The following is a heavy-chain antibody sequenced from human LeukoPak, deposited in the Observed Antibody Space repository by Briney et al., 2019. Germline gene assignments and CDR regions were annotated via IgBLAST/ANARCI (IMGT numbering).Heavy chain of an antibody. CDR1: GYTFTGYY. V-gene: IGHV1-2*02. J-gene: IGHJ6*03. CDR3: ARGVTGIYYYYYMDV. Sequence: ASVKVSCKASGYTFTGYYMHWVRQAPGQGLEWMGWINPNSGDTNYAQKFQGGVTMTRDTSISTAYMELRRLRSDDTAVYYCARGVTGIYYYYYMDVWGKGTTVTVSS. CDR2: INPNSGDT. D-gene: IGHD3-10*01.